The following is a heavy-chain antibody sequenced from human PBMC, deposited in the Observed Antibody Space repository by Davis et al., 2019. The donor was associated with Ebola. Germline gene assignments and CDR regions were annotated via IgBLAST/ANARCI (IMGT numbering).Heavy chain of an antibody. Sequence: PSETLSLTCTVSGGSISSYYWSWIRQPPGKGLEWIGYIYYSGSTNYNPSLKSRVTISVDTSKNQFSLKLSSVTAADTAVYYCARSLGGVRVNWFDPWGQGTLVTVSS. V-gene: IGHV4-59*01. CDR2: IYYSGST. CDR3: ARSLGGVRVNWFDP. J-gene: IGHJ5*02. D-gene: IGHD3-16*01. CDR1: GGSISSYY.